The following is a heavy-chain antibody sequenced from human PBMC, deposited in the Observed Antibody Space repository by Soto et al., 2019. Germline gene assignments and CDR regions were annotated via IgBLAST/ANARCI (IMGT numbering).Heavy chain of an antibody. D-gene: IGHD3-22*01. J-gene: IGHJ4*02. CDR2: INAGNGNT. CDR3: ARAFPDSSGYHYVLAY. Sequence: ASVKVSCKASGYTFTSYAMHWVRQAPGQRLEWMGWINAGNGNTKYSQKFQGRVTITRDTSASTAYMELNSLRVEDTAVYYCARAFPDSSGYHYVLAYWGQGTLVTVSS. V-gene: IGHV1-3*01. CDR1: GYTFTSYA.